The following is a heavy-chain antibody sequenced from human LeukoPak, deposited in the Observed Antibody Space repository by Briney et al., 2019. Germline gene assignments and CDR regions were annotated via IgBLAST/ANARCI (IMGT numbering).Heavy chain of an antibody. Sequence: GGSLRLSCTVSGFSFGDYAMDWFRQAPGKGLEWVGFIRSRAYGGTTEYAASVKGRFTISRDDFKSIAYLQMNRLKTEDTAVYYCTRGSDTIFGVARDGFDYWGQGTLVTVSS. CDR1: GFSFGDYA. J-gene: IGHJ4*02. D-gene: IGHD3-3*01. V-gene: IGHV3-49*03. CDR2: IRSRAYGGTT. CDR3: TRGSDTIFGVARDGFDY.